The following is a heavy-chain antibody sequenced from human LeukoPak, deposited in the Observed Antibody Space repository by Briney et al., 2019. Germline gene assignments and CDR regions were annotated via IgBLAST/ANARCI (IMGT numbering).Heavy chain of an antibody. J-gene: IGHJ4*02. V-gene: IGHV3-30*02. D-gene: IGHD2-15*01. Sequence: SGGSLRLSCAASGFTFSSYGMHWDRQAPGKGLEWVAFIRYDGSNKYYADSVKGRFTISRDNSKNMLYLQMNSLRADDTAVYYCARDKGYCSGDSCYPVDYFDYWGQGTLVTVSS. CDR1: GFTFSSYG. CDR2: IRYDGSNK. CDR3: ARDKGYCSGDSCYPVDYFDY.